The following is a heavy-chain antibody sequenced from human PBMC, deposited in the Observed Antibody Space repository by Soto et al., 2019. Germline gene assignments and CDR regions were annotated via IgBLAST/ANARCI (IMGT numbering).Heavy chain of an antibody. CDR3: ASAGVTGPFDY. Sequence: ASVKVSCKASGYTFTGYYMHWVRQAPGQGLEWMGWINPNNGDTNYAQKFQGRVTMTRDTSISTAYMELSRLRSDDTAVYYCASAGVTGPFDYWGQGTLVTVSS. D-gene: IGHD3-3*01. J-gene: IGHJ4*02. CDR1: GYTFTGYY. V-gene: IGHV1-2*02. CDR2: INPNNGDT.